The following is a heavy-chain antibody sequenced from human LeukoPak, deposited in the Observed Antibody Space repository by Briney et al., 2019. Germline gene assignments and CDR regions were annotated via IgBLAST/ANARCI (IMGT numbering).Heavy chain of an antibody. D-gene: IGHD4-17*01. Sequence: PMASVKVSCKASGYTFTGYYMHWVRQAPGQGLEWMGWINTNTGNPTYAQGFTGRFVFSLDTSVSTTYLQISSLKAEDTAVYYCARDVLSSEVRYGDYGLYFDYWGQGTLVTVSS. CDR2: INTNTGNP. CDR3: ARDVLSSEVRYGDYGLYFDY. J-gene: IGHJ4*02. CDR1: GYTFTGYY. V-gene: IGHV7-4-1*02.